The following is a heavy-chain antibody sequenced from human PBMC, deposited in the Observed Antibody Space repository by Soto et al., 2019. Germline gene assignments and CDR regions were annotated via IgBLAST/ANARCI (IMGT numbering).Heavy chain of an antibody. D-gene: IGHD4-17*01. J-gene: IGHJ6*02. Sequence: QVQLVESGGGVVQPGRSLRLSCAASGFTFSSYAMHWVRQAPGKGLEWVAVISYDGSNKYYADSVKGRFTISRDNSKNTLYLQMNSLRAEDTAVYYCARGLRVGHPYYGMDVWGQGTTVTVSS. V-gene: IGHV3-30-3*01. CDR1: GFTFSSYA. CDR3: ARGLRVGHPYYGMDV. CDR2: ISYDGSNK.